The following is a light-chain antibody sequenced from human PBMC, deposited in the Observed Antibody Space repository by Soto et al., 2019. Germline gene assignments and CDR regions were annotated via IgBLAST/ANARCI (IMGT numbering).Light chain of an antibody. CDR3: QQYNSPYT. V-gene: IGKV1-5*01. CDR1: QSISSW. CDR2: DAS. J-gene: IGKJ2*01. Sequence: DIQMTQSPSTLSASVGDRVTITCRASQSISSWLAWYQQKPGKAPKLLIYDASSLESGVPSRFSGSGSGTEFTLTISSLQPDDVASYYCQQYNSPYTCGQGTKLEIK.